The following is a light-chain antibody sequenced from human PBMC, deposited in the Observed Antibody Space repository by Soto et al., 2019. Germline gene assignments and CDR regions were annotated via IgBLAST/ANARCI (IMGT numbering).Light chain of an antibody. J-gene: IGLJ1*01. CDR1: SSDVGGYKY. CDR3: SSYTSSSSYV. CDR2: DVT. V-gene: IGLV2-14*01. Sequence: QSALTQPASVSGSPGQSITISCTGTSSDVGGYKYVSWYQQHPDKGPKLIIYDVTNRPSGISNRFSGSKSGNTASLTISGLQAEDEADYYCSSYTSSSSYVFGTGTKLTVL.